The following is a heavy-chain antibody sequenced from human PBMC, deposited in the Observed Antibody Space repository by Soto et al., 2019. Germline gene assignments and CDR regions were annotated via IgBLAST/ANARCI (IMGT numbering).Heavy chain of an antibody. D-gene: IGHD2-15*01. J-gene: IGHJ5*02. V-gene: IGHV5-51*01. CDR3: ARPPLPGYSIHFNT. CDR1: GYIFIDYW. CDR2: VYPRDSDT. Sequence: GESLKISCKASGYIFIDYWIGWVRQMPGKGLEWMGIVYPRDSDTRYSPSFQGQVTISADRSTGTAFLQWRSLKASDTALYYCARPPLPGYSIHFNTWGQGTLVTVSS.